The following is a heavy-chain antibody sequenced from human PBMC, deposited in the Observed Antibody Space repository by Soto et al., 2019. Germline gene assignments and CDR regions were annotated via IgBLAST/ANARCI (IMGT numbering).Heavy chain of an antibody. D-gene: IGHD3-10*01. J-gene: IGHJ4*02. CDR3: ARAQMVRGVTKNYFDY. Sequence: EVQLVESGGGLVQPGGSLRLSCAASGFTFSSYEMNWVRQAPVKGLEWVSYSSSSGSTIYYADSVKGRFTISRDNAKDSLYLQMNSVRAEDTAVYYCARAQMVRGVTKNYFDYWGQGTLVTVSS. V-gene: IGHV3-48*03. CDR2: SSSSGSTI. CDR1: GFTFSSYE.